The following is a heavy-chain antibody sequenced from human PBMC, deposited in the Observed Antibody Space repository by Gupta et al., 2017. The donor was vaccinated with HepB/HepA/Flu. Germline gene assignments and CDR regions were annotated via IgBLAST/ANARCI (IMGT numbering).Heavy chain of an antibody. CDR3: ARRDIRYTAVAEAYAFEI. Sequence: QLQLQESGLGLVKPSETLSLTCTVSGGSISSSSYYWGWIRQPPGKGLEWIGSIYYSGSTYYNPSLKSRVTISVDTSKNQFSLKLSSVTAADTAVYYCARRDIRYTAVAEAYAFEIWGQGTRVTVSS. D-gene: IGHD6-19*01. CDR1: GGSISSSSYY. V-gene: IGHV4-39*01. J-gene: IGHJ3*02. CDR2: IYYSGST.